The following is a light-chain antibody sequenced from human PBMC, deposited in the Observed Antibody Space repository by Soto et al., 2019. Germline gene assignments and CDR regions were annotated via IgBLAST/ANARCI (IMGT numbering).Light chain of an antibody. J-gene: IGKJ3*01. CDR2: AAS. V-gene: IGKV1-39*01. CDR3: QQRDNWPFT. CDR1: QSISSY. Sequence: DIQMTQSPSSLSASAGDRVTITCRASQSISSYLNWYQQKPGKAPKLLIYAASSLQSGVPSRFSGSGSGTDFTLTISSLQPEDYAVYYCQQRDNWPFTFGPGTTVDIK.